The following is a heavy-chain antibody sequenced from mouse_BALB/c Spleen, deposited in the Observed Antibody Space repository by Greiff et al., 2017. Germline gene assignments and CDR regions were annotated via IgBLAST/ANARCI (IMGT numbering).Heavy chain of an antibody. V-gene: IGHV1-80*01. D-gene: IGHD1-1*01. Sequence: QVQLQQSGAELVRPGSSVKISCKASGYAFSSYWMNWVKQRPGQGLEWIGQIYPGDGDTNYNGKFKGKATLTADKSSSTAYMQLSSLTSEDTAVYYCAYYYGSSPYYYAMDYWGQGTSVTVSS. CDR3: AYYYGSSPYYYAMDY. J-gene: IGHJ4*01. CDR2: IYPGDGDT. CDR1: GYAFSSYW.